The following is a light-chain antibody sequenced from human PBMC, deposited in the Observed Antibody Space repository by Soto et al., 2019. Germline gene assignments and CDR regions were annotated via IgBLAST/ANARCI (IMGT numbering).Light chain of an antibody. CDR1: SSDVGGYKF. J-gene: IGLJ1*01. CDR2: EIN. CDR3: SSYTSSTTLV. Sequence: QSVLTQPASVSGSPGQSITISCTGTSSDVGGYKFVSWYQQHPGKDPKLKIYEINTRPSGVSNRFSGSKSGNTASLTISGLQAEDEADYYCSSYTSSTTLVFGTGTKVTVL. V-gene: IGLV2-14*01.